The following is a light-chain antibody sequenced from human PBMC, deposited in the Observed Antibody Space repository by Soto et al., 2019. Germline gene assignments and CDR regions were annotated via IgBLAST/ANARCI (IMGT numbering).Light chain of an antibody. V-gene: IGKV2D-29*01. CDR3: MQWTRFPIT. Sequence: DAVLTQTPLSLSVTPGQPASMSCKSSQSLLYSDGKTYLYWYVQRPGQQPQLLIYDGSNRFSGVPDRVSGSGSGTDFTLKISRVEAGDVGVYYCMQWTRFPITFGQGTRLDI. J-gene: IGKJ5*01. CDR2: DGS. CDR1: QSLLYSDGKTY.